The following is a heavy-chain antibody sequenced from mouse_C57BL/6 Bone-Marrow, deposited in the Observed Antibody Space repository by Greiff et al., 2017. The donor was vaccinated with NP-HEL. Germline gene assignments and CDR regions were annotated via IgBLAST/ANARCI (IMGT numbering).Heavy chain of an antibody. V-gene: IGHV1-52*01. CDR3: AREGFDYYGSSWYYFDY. J-gene: IGHJ2*01. D-gene: IGHD1-1*01. Sequence: QVQLQQPGAELVRPGSSVKLSCKASGYTFTSYWMHWVKQRPIQGLEWIGNIDPSDSETHYNQKFKDKATLTVDKSSSTAYMQLSSLTSEDSAVYYCAREGFDYYGSSWYYFDYWGKGTTLTVSS. CDR1: GYTFTSYW. CDR2: IDPSDSET.